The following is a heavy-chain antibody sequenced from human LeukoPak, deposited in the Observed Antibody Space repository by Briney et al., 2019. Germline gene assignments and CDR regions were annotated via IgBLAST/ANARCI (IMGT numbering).Heavy chain of an antibody. CDR1: GFSFSDAW. D-gene: IGHD6-13*01. CDR3: TTRQHFDY. CDR2: IKSKIDGGTT. V-gene: IGHV3-15*01. Sequence: PGGSLRLSCAASGFSFSDAWMSWVRQAPGKGLEWVGRIKSKIDGGTTDYAAPVKGRFTISRDDSKNTLYLQMNSLKTEDTAVYYCTTRQHFDYWGQGTLVTVSS. J-gene: IGHJ4*02.